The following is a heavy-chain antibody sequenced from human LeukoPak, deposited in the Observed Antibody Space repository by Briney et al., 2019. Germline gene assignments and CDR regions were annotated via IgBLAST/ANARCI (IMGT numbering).Heavy chain of an antibody. CDR3: ARGGRGYYDFWSGYSIRYFDY. D-gene: IGHD3-3*01. Sequence: SETLSLTCTVSGGSISGYYWSWIRQPPGKGLEWIGEINHSGSTNYNPSLKSRVTISVDTSKNQFSLKLSSVTAADTAVYYCARGGRGYYDFWSGYSIRYFDYWGQGTLVTVSS. J-gene: IGHJ4*02. V-gene: IGHV4-34*01. CDR2: INHSGST. CDR1: GGSISGYY.